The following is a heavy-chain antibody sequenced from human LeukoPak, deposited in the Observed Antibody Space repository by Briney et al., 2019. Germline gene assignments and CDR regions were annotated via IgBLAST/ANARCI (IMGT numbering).Heavy chain of an antibody. CDR2: INGDGSST. Sequence: PGGSLRLSCAASGFTFSDYWMHWARQAPGKGLVWVARINGDGSSTTYVESVRGRFTISRDNAKKTLYLQMNSLRAEDAAVYYCARDMYSMSSARGAYWGQGTLVTVSS. D-gene: IGHD3-10*01. V-gene: IGHV3-74*01. CDR1: GFTFSDYW. J-gene: IGHJ4*02. CDR3: ARDMYSMSSARGAY.